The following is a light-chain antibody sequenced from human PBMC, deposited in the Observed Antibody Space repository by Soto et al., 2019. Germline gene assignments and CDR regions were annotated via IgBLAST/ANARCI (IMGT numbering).Light chain of an antibody. J-gene: IGLJ2*01. Sequence: QSVLTQPPSVSGAPGQRVTISFTGTSSNIGARYDVHWYQQLPGTAPKLLIYGNNYRPSGVPDRFSGSRSDTSASLAITGLQAEDEADYYCQSYDTSLSGMLFGGGTQLTVL. CDR1: SSNIGARYD. CDR2: GNN. CDR3: QSYDTSLSGML. V-gene: IGLV1-40*01.